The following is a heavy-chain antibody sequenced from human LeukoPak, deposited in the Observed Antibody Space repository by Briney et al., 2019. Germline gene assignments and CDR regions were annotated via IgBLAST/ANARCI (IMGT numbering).Heavy chain of an antibody. J-gene: IGHJ4*02. Sequence: GGSLRLSCAASGFTFSSYWMHWVRQAPGKGLVWVSRINSDGSSATYADSVKGRFTISRDNAKNTVYLQMNSLRAEDTAVYYCARDRATAMFDYWAQGTLVTVSS. CDR3: ARDRATAMFDY. CDR1: GFTFSSYW. D-gene: IGHD5-18*01. V-gene: IGHV3-74*01. CDR2: INSDGSSA.